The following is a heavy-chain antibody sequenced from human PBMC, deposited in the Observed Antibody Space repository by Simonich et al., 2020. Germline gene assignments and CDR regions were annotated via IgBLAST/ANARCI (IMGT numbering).Heavy chain of an antibody. V-gene: IGHV3-21*01. CDR3: ARDRGTVVPMDY. J-gene: IGHJ4*02. CDR1: GFTFSSYS. D-gene: IGHD3-10*01. CDR2: ISSSSSYI. Sequence: EVQLVESGGGLVKPGGSLRLSCAASGFTFSSYSMNWVRQAPGKGMEWVSAISSSSSYIDYADSVKGRFTISRDNAKNSLYLQMNSLRAEDTAVYYCARDRGTVVPMDYWGQGTLVTVSS.